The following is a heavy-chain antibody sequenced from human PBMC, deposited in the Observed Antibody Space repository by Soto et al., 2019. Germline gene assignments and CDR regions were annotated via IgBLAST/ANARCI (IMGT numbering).Heavy chain of an antibody. V-gene: IGHV3-30-3*01. CDR1: GFTFSTYA. J-gene: IGHJ4*02. Sequence: GGSLRLSCAASGFTFSTYAMHWVRQAPGKGLEWVAVISYDGSNTYYADSVKGRFTISRDNMLYLQMNSLRAEDTAVYYCARNQGRSITCQLDYWGQGTLVTVSS. CDR3: ARNQGRSITCQLDY. CDR2: ISYDGSNT. D-gene: IGHD2-2*01.